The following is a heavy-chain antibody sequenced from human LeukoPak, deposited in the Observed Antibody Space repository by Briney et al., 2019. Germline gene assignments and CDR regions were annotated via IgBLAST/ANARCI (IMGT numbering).Heavy chain of an antibody. Sequence: GGSLRLSCAASGFTVSSNYMSWVRQAPGQGLEWVSVIYSGGSTYYADSVKVRFTISRDNSKNTLYLQMNSLRADDTAVYYCARGFPGYCFDYWGQGTLVTVSS. CDR3: ARGFPGYCFDY. V-gene: IGHV3-53*01. D-gene: IGHD6-13*01. J-gene: IGHJ4*02. CDR1: GFTVSSNY. CDR2: IYSGGST.